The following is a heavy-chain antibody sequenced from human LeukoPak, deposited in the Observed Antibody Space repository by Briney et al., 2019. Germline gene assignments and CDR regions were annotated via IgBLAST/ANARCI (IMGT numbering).Heavy chain of an antibody. D-gene: IGHD4-23*01. J-gene: IGHJ4*02. Sequence: GGSLRLSCAASGFTFSSYWMSWVRQAPGKGLEWVANIKPDGSEKYYVDSVKGRFTFSRDNAKNSLYLQMNSLRSEDTAVYYCATEVFGGNSGYWGQGTLVTVSS. CDR2: IKPDGSEK. V-gene: IGHV3-7*03. CDR1: GFTFSSYW. CDR3: ATEVFGGNSGY.